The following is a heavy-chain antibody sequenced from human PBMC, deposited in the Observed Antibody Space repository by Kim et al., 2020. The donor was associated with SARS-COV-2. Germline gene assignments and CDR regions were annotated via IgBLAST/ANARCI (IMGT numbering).Heavy chain of an antibody. CDR1: GFTFSSYA. CDR3: AKGLGGSSWVRHYYYYGMDV. D-gene: IGHD6-13*01. Sequence: GGSLRLSCAASGFTFSSYAMSWVRQAPGKGLEWVSAISGSGGSTYYADSVKGRFTISRDNSKNTLYLQMNSLRAEDTAVYYCAKGLGGSSWVRHYYYYGMDVWGQGTTVTVSS. CDR2: ISGSGGST. V-gene: IGHV3-23*01. J-gene: IGHJ6*02.